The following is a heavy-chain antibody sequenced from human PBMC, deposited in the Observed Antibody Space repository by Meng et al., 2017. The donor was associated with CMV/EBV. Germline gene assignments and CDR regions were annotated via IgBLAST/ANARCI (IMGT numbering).Heavy chain of an antibody. CDR2: ISGSGGST. CDR1: GFTFSSYA. CDR3: ARFDSSGSFLDY. Sequence: GESLKISCAASGFTFSSYAMSWVRQAPGKGLEWVSAISGSGGSTYYADSVKGRFTIYRDNSKNTLYLQMNSLRAEDTAVYYCARFDSSGSFLDYWGQGTLVTVSS. D-gene: IGHD3-22*01. J-gene: IGHJ4*02. V-gene: IGHV3-23*01.